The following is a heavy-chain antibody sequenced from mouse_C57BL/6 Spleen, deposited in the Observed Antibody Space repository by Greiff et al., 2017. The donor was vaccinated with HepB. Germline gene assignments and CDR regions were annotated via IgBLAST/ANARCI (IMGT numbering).Heavy chain of an antibody. D-gene: IGHD4-1*01. J-gene: IGHJ2*01. CDR2: INPNNGGT. CDR3: ARQVNWAYYLDY. Sequence: EVQLQQSGPELVKPGASVKMSCKASGYTFTDYNMHWVKQSHGKSLEWIGYINPNNGGTSYNQKFKGKATLTVNKSSSTAYMELRSLTSEDSAVYYCARQVNWAYYLDYWGQGTTLTVSS. V-gene: IGHV1-22*01. CDR1: GYTFTDYN.